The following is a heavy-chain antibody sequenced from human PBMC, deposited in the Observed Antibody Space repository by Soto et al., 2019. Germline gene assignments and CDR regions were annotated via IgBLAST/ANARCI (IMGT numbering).Heavy chain of an antibody. V-gene: IGHV1-46*01. D-gene: IGHD3-22*01. J-gene: IGHJ4*02. CDR1: GYTFTSYY. CDR3: ARCPPYDSSGYHLPDY. Sequence: GASVKVSCKASGYTFTSYYMHWVRQAPGQGLEWMGIINPSGGSTSYAQKFQGRVTMTRDTSTSTVYMELSSLRSEDTAVYYCARCPPYDSSGYHLPDYWGQGTLVTVSS. CDR2: INPSGGST.